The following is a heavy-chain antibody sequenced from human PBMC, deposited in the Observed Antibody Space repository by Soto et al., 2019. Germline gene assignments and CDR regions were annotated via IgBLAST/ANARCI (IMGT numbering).Heavy chain of an antibody. Sequence: SETLSLTCAVYGGSFSGYFWTWIRQPPGKWLEWIGEINDSGSTNYNPSLKSRVTISVDTSKNQFSLKLSSVTAADTAVYYCARGLTLGYCSGTSCYNWLDPWGQGXLVTVYS. V-gene: IGHV4-34*01. CDR3: ARGLTLGYCSGTSCYNWLDP. CDR2: INDSGST. J-gene: IGHJ5*02. D-gene: IGHD2-2*01. CDR1: GGSFSGYF.